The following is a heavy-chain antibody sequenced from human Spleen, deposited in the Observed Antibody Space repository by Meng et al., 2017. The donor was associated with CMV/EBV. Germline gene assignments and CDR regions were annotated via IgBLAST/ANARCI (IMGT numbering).Heavy chain of an antibody. D-gene: IGHD3-22*01. CDR1: GFTFSRYS. CDR3: AKGRKVSDFDC. J-gene: IGHJ4*02. Sequence: LSCAASGFTFSRYSMNWVRQAPGKGLEWVSTISSGGAGTYYADSVKGRFTISRDNSNNILYLQMNSLRAEDTALYYCAKGRKVSDFDCWGQGTLVTVSS. V-gene: IGHV3-23*01. CDR2: ISSGGAGT.